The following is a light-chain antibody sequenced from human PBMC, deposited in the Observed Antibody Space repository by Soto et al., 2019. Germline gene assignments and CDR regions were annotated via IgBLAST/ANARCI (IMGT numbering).Light chain of an antibody. CDR2: IAS. V-gene: IGKV3-20*01. CDR3: QQYASPPLT. CDR1: QSVSGSS. J-gene: IGKJ4*01. Sequence: EIVLTQSPGTLSLSPGERATLSCRASQSVSGSSLAWYQQKAGQAPRLLIYIASSRATGTPDRFSGSGSGTDLTLTISSLEPEDFAVYHCQQYASPPLTFGGVTKVEIK.